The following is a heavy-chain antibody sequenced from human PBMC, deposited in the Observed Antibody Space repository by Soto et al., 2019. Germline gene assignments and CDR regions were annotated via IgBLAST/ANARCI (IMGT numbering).Heavy chain of an antibody. Sequence: GEALKLSGEGSGYSFAGYWISWVRQMTGKGLEWMGRIDPGDTYATYSPAFQGHVTISADKATSTAYLQWSSLKASDTAMYFCARIYCTTTTCDSWFDPWGQGTLVTVS. J-gene: IGHJ5*02. CDR1: GYSFAGYW. CDR2: IDPGDTYA. CDR3: ARIYCTTTTCDSWFDP. V-gene: IGHV5-10-1*01. D-gene: IGHD2-2*01.